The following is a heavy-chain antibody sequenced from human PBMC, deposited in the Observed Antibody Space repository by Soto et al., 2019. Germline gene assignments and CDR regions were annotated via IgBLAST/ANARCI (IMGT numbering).Heavy chain of an antibody. CDR2: INHSGST. J-gene: IGHJ4*02. V-gene: IGHV4-34*01. Sequence: SETLSLTCAVYGWSFSGYYWSWIRQPPGNGLEWIGEINHSGSTNYNPSLKSRVTISVDTSKNQFSLKLSSVTAADTAVYYCARDMATTTIDYWGQGTLVTVSS. CDR1: GWSFSGYY. D-gene: IGHD1-1*01. CDR3: ARDMATTTIDY.